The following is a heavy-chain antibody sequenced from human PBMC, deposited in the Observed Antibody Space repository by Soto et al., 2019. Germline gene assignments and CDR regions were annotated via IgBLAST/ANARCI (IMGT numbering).Heavy chain of an antibody. V-gene: IGHV4-59*01. D-gene: IGHD3-3*01. J-gene: IGHJ4*02. CDR1: GGSISSYY. CDR2: IYYSGST. CDR3: ARATLDYDYDY. Sequence: SETLSLTCTVSGGSISSYYWSWIRQPPGKGLEWIGYIYYSGSTNXNPSLKSRVTISVDTSKNQFSLKLSSVTAADTAVYYCARATLDYDYDYWGQGTLVTVSS.